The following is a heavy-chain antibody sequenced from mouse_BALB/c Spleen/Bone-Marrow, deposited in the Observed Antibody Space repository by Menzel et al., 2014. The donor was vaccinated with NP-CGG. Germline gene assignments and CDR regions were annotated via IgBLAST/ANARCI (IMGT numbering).Heavy chain of an antibody. J-gene: IGHJ2*01. Sequence: EVQLQQSGPELIKPGASVKMSCKASGYTFTAYVMHWVKQKPGQGLEWIGYINPYSDGTNYNEKFKGKATLTSDKSSSTAYMELSSLTSEDSAVYYCAREGWLLRFEYWGQGTTLTVSS. CDR2: INPYSDGT. V-gene: IGHV1-14*01. D-gene: IGHD2-3*01. CDR1: GYTFTAYV. CDR3: AREGWLLRFEY.